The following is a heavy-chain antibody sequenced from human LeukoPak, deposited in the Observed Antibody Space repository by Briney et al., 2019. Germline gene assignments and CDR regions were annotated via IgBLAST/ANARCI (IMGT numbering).Heavy chain of an antibody. J-gene: IGHJ3*02. CDR1: GGSVSSGSYY. Sequence: SETLSLTCTVSGGSVSSGSYYWSWIRQPPGKGLEWIGYIYNSGGTDYNPSLKSRVTMSVDTSKNQFSLKLSSVTAADTAVYYCARAGSGYSFDIWGQGTMVTVSS. CDR3: ARAGSGYSFDI. D-gene: IGHD3-22*01. CDR2: IYNSGGT. V-gene: IGHV4-61*01.